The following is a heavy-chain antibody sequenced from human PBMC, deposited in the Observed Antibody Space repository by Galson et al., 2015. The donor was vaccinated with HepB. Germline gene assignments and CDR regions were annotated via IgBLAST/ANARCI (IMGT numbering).Heavy chain of an antibody. CDR1: GYTFTGYY. J-gene: IGHJ4*02. CDR3: ARGVTMVRGVRYFDY. D-gene: IGHD3-10*01. CDR2: INPNSGGT. V-gene: IGHV1-2*06. Sequence: SVKVSCKASGYTFTGYYMHWVRQAPGQGLEWMGRINPNSGGTNYAQKFQGRVTMTRDTSISTAYMELSRLRSDDTAVYYCARGVTMVRGVRYFDYWGQGTLVTVSS.